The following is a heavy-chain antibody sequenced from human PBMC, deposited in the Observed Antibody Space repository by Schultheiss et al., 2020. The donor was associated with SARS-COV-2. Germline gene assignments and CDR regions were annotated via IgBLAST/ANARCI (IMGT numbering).Heavy chain of an antibody. Sequence: GGSLRLSCAASGFTVSSNYMSWVRQAPGKGLEWVAVISYDGSNKYYADSVKGRFTISRDNSKNTLYLQMNSLRAEDTAVYYCAKSPVWDRYYYYGMDVWGQGTTVTVSS. CDR1: GFTVSSNY. J-gene: IGHJ6*02. V-gene: IGHV3-30*18. D-gene: IGHD2-8*01. CDR2: ISYDGSNK. CDR3: AKSPVWDRYYYYGMDV.